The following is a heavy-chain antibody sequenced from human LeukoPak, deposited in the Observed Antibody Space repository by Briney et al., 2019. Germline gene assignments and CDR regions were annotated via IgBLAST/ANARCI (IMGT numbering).Heavy chain of an antibody. Sequence: SQTLSLTCAISGDSVSSNIAAWHWIRQSPSRGLESLGRTYYKSKWYNDYAVSLTSRITFNQDTSENQFSLHLNAFTPEDHAVDYCARESGSYSRSSRFDSCGQGTLLTV. CDR3: ARESGSYSRSSRFDS. J-gene: IGHJ4*02. V-gene: IGHV6-1*01. CDR2: TYYKSKWYN. D-gene: IGHD6-13*01. CDR1: GDSVSSNIAA.